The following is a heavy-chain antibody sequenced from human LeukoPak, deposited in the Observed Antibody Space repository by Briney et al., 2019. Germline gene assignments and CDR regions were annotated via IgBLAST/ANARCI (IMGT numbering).Heavy chain of an antibody. CDR1: GGSISSGSYY. CDR2: INHSGST. J-gene: IGHJ6*03. D-gene: IGHD1-26*01. V-gene: IGHV4-39*07. CDR3: ARGRGSYPALYYYYYYMDV. Sequence: PSEALSLTCTVSGGSISSGSYYWSWIRQPPGKGLEWIREINHSGSTNYNPSLKSRVTISVDTSKNQFSLKLSSVTAADTAVYYCARGRGSYPALYYYYYYMDVWGKGTTVTVSS.